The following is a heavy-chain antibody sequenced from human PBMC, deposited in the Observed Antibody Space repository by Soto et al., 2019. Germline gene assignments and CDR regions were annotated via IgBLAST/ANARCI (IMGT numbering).Heavy chain of an antibody. V-gene: IGHV3-21*01. Sequence: GGSLRLSCAASGFTFSSYSMNWVRQAPGKGLEWVSSISSSSSYIYYADSVKGRFTISRANAKNSLYLQMNSLRAEDTAVYYCARGGSGWYYFDYWGQGTLVTVSS. CDR2: ISSSSSYI. CDR3: ARGGSGWYYFDY. J-gene: IGHJ4*02. D-gene: IGHD6-19*01. CDR1: GFTFSSYS.